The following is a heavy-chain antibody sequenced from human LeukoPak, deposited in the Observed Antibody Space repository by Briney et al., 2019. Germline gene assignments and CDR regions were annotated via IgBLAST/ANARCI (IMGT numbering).Heavy chain of an antibody. J-gene: IGHJ4*02. CDR2: IKPDGSEK. V-gene: IGHV3-7*01. CDR1: GFSFSHHW. Sequence: GGSLRLSCAASGFSFSHHWMNWVRQAPGKGLEWVANIKPDGSEKFYVDSVKGRFTISRDNAKNSVSLQMNSLRAEDTAVYYCLASGGYWGQGTLVTVSS. CDR3: LASGGY. D-gene: IGHD6-25*01.